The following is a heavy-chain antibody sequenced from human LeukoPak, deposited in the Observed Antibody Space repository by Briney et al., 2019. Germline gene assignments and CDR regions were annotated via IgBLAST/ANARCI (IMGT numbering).Heavy chain of an antibody. J-gene: IGHJ3*02. D-gene: IGHD3-10*01. CDR1: GFTFSDYP. CDR2: ITGSGDSS. V-gene: IGHV3-23*01. Sequence: GGSLRLSCAASGFTFSDYPMNWVRQAPGKGLEWVSVITGSGDSSFYGDSVKGRFTISRDNPKNTLYLQMNSLRVEDTAVYYCAKDLEVLWFGDPTDASDIWGQGTMVTVAS. CDR3: AKDLEVLWFGDPTDASDI.